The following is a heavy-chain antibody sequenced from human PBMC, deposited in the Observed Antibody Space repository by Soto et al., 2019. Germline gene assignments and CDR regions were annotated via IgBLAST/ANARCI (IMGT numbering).Heavy chain of an antibody. Sequence: SETLSLTCTVSGGSISSGGYYGSWIRQHPGKGLEWIGYIYYSGSTYYNPSLKSRVTISVDTSKNQFSLKLSSVTAADTAVYYCARARDNRGGELLDYWGQGTLVTVSS. CDR1: GGSISSGGYY. J-gene: IGHJ4*02. CDR2: IYYSGST. D-gene: IGHD2-21*01. CDR3: ARARDNRGGELLDY. V-gene: IGHV4-31*03.